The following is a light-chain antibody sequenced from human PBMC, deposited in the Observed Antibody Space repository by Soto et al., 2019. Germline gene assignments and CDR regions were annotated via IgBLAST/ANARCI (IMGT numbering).Light chain of an antibody. CDR3: QQRSNWPPSIT. Sequence: EIVLTQSPATLSLSPGERATLSCRASQSVSSYLAWYQQKPGQAPRLLIYDASNRATGIPARFSGSGSGTDFTLTISSLEPEDFAVYYCQQRSNWPPSITFGQGTKVAIK. V-gene: IGKV3-11*01. CDR1: QSVSSY. J-gene: IGKJ1*01. CDR2: DAS.